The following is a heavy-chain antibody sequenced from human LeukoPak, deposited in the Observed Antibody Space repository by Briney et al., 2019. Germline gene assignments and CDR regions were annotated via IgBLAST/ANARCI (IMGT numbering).Heavy chain of an antibody. CDR3: ARFGDDYGDHQAHYFDY. CDR2: IYPGDSDT. D-gene: IGHD4-17*01. J-gene: IGHJ4*02. Sequence: GESLKISCKGSGYSFTSYWIGWVRQMPGKGLEWMGIIYPGDSDTRYSPPFQGQVTISADKSISTAYLQWSSLKASDTAMYYCARFGDDYGDHQAHYFDYWGQGTLVTVSS. CDR1: GYSFTSYW. V-gene: IGHV5-51*01.